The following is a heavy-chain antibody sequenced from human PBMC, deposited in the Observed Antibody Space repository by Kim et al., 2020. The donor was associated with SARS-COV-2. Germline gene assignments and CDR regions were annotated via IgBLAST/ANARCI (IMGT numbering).Heavy chain of an antibody. D-gene: IGHD3-10*01. CDR3: AKDRFGESPVGMDV. J-gene: IGHJ6*02. V-gene: IGHV3-30*02. Sequence: DSVKGRFTISRDNSKNTLYLQMNSLRAEDTAVYYCAKDRFGESPVGMDVWGQGTTVTVSS.